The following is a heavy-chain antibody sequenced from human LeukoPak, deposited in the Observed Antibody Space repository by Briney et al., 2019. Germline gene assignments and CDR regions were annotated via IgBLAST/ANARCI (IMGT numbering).Heavy chain of an antibody. Sequence: GGSLRLSCAASGFTVSSNYMSWVRQAPGKGLEWVSVIYSGGSTYYADSVKGRFTISRDNSKNTLYLQMNSLRAEDTAVYYCARDGGGYNEVLDYWGQGTLVTVSS. D-gene: IGHD5-24*01. CDR3: ARDGGGYNEVLDY. CDR1: GFTVSSNY. V-gene: IGHV3-53*01. J-gene: IGHJ4*02. CDR2: IYSGGST.